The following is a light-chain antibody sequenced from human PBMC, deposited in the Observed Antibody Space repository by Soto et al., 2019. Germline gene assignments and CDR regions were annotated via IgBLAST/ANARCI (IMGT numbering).Light chain of an antibody. J-gene: IGKJ3*01. CDR2: AAS. V-gene: IGKV1-39*01. CDR3: QQSYSTPLFT. CDR1: QSISSY. Sequence: DIQMTQSPSSLSASVGDRVIITCRASQSISSYLNWYQQKPGKAPKLLIYAASSLQSGVPSRFSGSGSGTDFTLTISSLQPEDFATYYCQQSYSTPLFTFGPGTKVDI.